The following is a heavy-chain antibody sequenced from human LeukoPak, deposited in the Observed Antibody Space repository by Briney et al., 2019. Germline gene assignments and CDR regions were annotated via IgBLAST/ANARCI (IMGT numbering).Heavy chain of an antibody. J-gene: IGHJ4*02. CDR1: GGSISSGDYY. Sequence: PSETLSLTCTVSGGSISSGDYYWSWIRQPQGKGLEGIGYIYYSPITYYNPSLKSRITISVDTSKNQFSLTLSSVTAVYTAVYYCARVPGHYGDPGDYWGQGTLVTVSS. CDR3: ARVPGHYGDPGDY. V-gene: IGHV4-30-4*08. CDR2: IYYSPIT. D-gene: IGHD4-17*01.